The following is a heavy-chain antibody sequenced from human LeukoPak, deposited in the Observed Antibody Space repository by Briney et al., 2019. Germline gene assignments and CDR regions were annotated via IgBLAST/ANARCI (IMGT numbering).Heavy chain of an antibody. J-gene: IGHJ4*02. D-gene: IGHD1-1*01. Sequence: GGSLRLSCAASGFTSSSYTMHWIRQAPGKGLEWVSSISGSNSYIFYADSVKGRFTVSRDNAKDSLYLQMNSLRAEDTAVYYCARALTTLTYEGYWGQGTLVTVSS. CDR3: ARALTTLTYEGY. V-gene: IGHV3-21*01. CDR1: GFTSSSYT. CDR2: ISGSNSYI.